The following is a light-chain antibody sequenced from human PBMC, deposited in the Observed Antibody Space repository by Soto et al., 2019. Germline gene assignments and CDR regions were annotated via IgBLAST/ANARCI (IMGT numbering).Light chain of an antibody. V-gene: IGKV3-11*01. J-gene: IGKJ3*01. CDR2: DAS. Sequence: EIVLTQSPATLSLSPGERTTLSCRASQSVSSYLAWYQQKPGQAPRLLIYDASNRATGIPARFSGSGSGTAFTLTISSLEPEDFAVHYCQQRSNWPPAFGPGTKVDIK. CDR1: QSVSSY. CDR3: QQRSNWPPA.